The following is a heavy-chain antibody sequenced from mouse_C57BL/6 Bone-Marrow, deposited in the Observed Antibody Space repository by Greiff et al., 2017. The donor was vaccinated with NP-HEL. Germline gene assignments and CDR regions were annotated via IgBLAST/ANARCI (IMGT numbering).Heavy chain of an antibody. CDR2: IYPRSGNT. J-gene: IGHJ4*01. CDR1: GYTFTSYG. CDR3: ARNYGSSSYYAMDY. Sequence: LQESGAELARPGASVKLSCKASGYTFTSYGISWVKQRTGQGLEWIGEIYPRSGNTYYNEKFKGKATLTADKSSSTAYMELRSLTSEDSAVYFCARNYGSSSYYAMDYWGQGTSVTVSS. V-gene: IGHV1-81*01. D-gene: IGHD1-1*01.